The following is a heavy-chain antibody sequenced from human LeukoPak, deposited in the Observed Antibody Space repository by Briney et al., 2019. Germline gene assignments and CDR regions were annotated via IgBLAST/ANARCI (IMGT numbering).Heavy chain of an antibody. CDR1: GYTLTELS. J-gene: IGHJ4*02. V-gene: IGHV1-2*02. CDR3: ASDYYESIDY. D-gene: IGHD3-22*01. Sequence: ASVKVSCKVSGYTLTELSMHWVRQAPGQGLEWMGWINPNSGGTNYAQKFQGRVTMTRDTSISTAYMELSRLRSDDTAVYYCASDYYESIDYWGQGTLVTVSS. CDR2: INPNSGGT.